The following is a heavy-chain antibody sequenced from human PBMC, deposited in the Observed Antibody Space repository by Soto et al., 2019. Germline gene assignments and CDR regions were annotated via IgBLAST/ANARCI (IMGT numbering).Heavy chain of an antibody. V-gene: IGHV4-59*01. CDR1: GVSISDFY. D-gene: IGHD3-16*01. CDR3: ASTLNSVMISPHGYPQLSFDY. J-gene: IGHJ4*02. Sequence: SETLSLTCTVSGVSISDFYWSWIRQSPGKGLELIGYMYYTGRANYNPSLKSRVTISVDTSKTRFSLKLSSVTAADTAVYYCASTLNSVMISPHGYPQLSFDYWGQGTLVTVSS. CDR2: MYYTGRA.